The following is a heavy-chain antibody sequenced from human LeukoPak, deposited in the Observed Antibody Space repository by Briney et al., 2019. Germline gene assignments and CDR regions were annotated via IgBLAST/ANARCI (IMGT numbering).Heavy chain of an antibody. Sequence: GGSLRLSCAASGFTVSSSYGMSWVRQAPGKGLEWVSAISGSGGSTYYADSVKGRFTISRDNSKNTLYLQMNSLRAEDTAVYYCAKELSQLLFHWGQGTLVTVSS. CDR3: AKELSQLLFH. D-gene: IGHD2-2*01. CDR1: GFTVSSSYG. CDR2: ISGSGGST. V-gene: IGHV3-23*01. J-gene: IGHJ4*02.